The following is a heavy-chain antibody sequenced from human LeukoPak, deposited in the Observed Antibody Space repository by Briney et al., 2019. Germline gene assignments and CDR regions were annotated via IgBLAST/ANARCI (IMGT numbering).Heavy chain of an antibody. J-gene: IGHJ5*02. D-gene: IGHD2-15*01. Sequence: ASVKVSCKASGYTFTGYYMHWVRQAPGQGLEWMGWINPNSGGTNYAQKFQGRATMTRDTSISTAYMELSRLRSDDTAVYHCARDRQEGYPSNWFDHWGQGTLVTVSS. V-gene: IGHV1-2*02. CDR1: GYTFTGYY. CDR3: ARDRQEGYPSNWFDH. CDR2: INPNSGGT.